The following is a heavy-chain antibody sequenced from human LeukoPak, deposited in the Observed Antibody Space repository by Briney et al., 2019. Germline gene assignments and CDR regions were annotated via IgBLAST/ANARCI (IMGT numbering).Heavy chain of an antibody. CDR2: IYYSRST. J-gene: IGHJ4*02. V-gene: IGHV4-39*01. CDR3: ARHADSGCGQLAFDY. CDR1: GGSISGSSYY. Sequence: SETLSLTCRVSGGSISGSSYYWGWIRQPPGKGLEWIGSIYYSRSTYYNPSLKSRVTISVDTSKNQFSLKLSSVTAADTAVYYCARHADSGCGQLAFDYWGQGTLVTVSS. D-gene: IGHD3-10*01.